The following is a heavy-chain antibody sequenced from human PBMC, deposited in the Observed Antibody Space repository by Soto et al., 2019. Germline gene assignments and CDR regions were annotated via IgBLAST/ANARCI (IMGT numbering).Heavy chain of an antibody. CDR2: IYYSGST. V-gene: IGHV4-61*01. CDR3: ARGPPRYNWQRLDY. CDR1: GGSVSSGSYY. J-gene: IGHJ4*02. D-gene: IGHD1-20*01. Sequence: SETLSLTCTVSGGSVSSGSYYWSWIRQPPGKGLEWIGYIYYSGSTNYNPSLKSRVTISVDTSKNQFSLKLSSVTAADTAVYYCARGPPRYNWQRLDYWGQGTLVTVSS.